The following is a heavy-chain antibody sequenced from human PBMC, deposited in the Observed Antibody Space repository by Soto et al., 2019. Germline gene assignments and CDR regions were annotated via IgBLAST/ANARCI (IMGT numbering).Heavy chain of an antibody. D-gene: IGHD6-19*01. CDR1: GFTFSSYA. V-gene: IGHV3-23*01. Sequence: GGSLRLSCAASGFTFSSYARSWVRQAPGKGLEWVSAISGSGGSTYYADSVKGRFTISRDNSKNTLYLQMNSLRAEDTAVYYCAKFPRGAVAVRDIWGQGTMVTVSS. CDR2: ISGSGGST. J-gene: IGHJ3*02. CDR3: AKFPRGAVAVRDI.